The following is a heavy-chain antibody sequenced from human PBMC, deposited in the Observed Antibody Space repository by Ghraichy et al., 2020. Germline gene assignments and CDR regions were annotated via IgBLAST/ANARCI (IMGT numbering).Heavy chain of an antibody. CDR1: GFTFRSSA. J-gene: IGHJ4*02. CDR3: ATIAALHS. Sequence: GESLNISCAASGFTFRSSAMSWVRQAPGKGLEWVSTISGSGVGGNTYYADFVKGRFTISRDNSKNTVFLQMNSLRPEDTAVYYCATIAALHSWGQGTLVTVSS. CDR2: ISGSGVGGNT. V-gene: IGHV3-23*01. D-gene: IGHD6-13*01.